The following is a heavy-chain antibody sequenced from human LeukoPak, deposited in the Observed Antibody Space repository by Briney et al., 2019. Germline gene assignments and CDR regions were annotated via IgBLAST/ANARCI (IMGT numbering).Heavy chain of an antibody. CDR2: IIPIFGTA. Sequence: SSVKVSCKASGGTFSSYAISWVRPAPGQGLEWMGGIIPIFGTANYAQKLQGRVTIAADESARTACMELSRVRSEATGVYYCAESITIFVVVIDSWFGPWGQGTLVTVSS. D-gene: IGHD3-3*01. CDR1: GGTFSSYA. CDR3: AESITIFVVVIDSWFGP. V-gene: IGHV1-69*01. J-gene: IGHJ5*02.